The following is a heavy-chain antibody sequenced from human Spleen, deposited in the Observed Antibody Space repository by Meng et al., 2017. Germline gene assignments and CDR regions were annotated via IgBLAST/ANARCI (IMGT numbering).Heavy chain of an antibody. Sequence: QVQLEEAGPGRVKLSGTLSRTCVVSGGSISGIDWWSWVRQPPGKGLEWIGEIYHGGDTNYNPSLKSRVTIAIDRSKNQFSLKLSSVTAADTAVYYCARSAYAINNWFDPWGQGTLVTVSS. D-gene: IGHD3-9*01. CDR2: IYHGGDT. V-gene: IGHV4/OR15-8*02. CDR1: GGSISGIDW. J-gene: IGHJ5*02. CDR3: ARSAYAINNWFDP.